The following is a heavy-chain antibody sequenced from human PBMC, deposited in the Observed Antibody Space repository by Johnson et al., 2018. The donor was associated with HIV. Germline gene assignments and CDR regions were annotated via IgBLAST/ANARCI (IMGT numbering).Heavy chain of an antibody. Sequence: AQLLGSGGGLVQPGGSLRLSCASSAFTVSSYYMSWVRQAPGRWLEWVSVIYSGGSTYYVDPVKGRFIISRDNSKNTLYLQMNSLRAEDTAVYYCAVYYYGSGSRNDAFDIWGQGTMVTVSS. CDR2: IYSGGST. J-gene: IGHJ3*02. V-gene: IGHV3-66*01. CDR1: AFTVSSYY. D-gene: IGHD3-10*01. CDR3: AVYYYGSGSRNDAFDI.